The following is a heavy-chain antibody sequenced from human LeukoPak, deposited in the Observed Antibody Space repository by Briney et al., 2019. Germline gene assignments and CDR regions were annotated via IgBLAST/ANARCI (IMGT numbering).Heavy chain of an antibody. V-gene: IGHV4-34*01. D-gene: IGHD6-6*01. CDR3: ARVGRRSSSSLDAFDI. J-gene: IGHJ3*02. CDR2: INHSGST. Sequence: SETLSLTCTISGGPISSYYWSWIRQPPGKGLEWIGEINHSGSTNYNPSLKSRVTISVDTSKNQFSLKLSSVTAADTAVYYCARVGRRSSSSLDAFDIWGQGTMVTVSS. CDR1: GGPISSYY.